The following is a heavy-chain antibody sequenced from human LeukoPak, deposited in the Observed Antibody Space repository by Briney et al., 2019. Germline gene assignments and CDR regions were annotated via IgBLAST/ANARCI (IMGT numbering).Heavy chain of an antibody. V-gene: IGHV3-21*06. CDR3: ARDRLACSGGSCCWFDP. CDR1: GFTFNSYS. J-gene: IGHJ5*02. D-gene: IGHD2-15*01. Sequence: GGSLGLSCAASGFTFNSYSMNWVRQAPGKGLEWVSSISTSCSYIYYADSQKGRLTISRDNAKNSLYLQMSSLRAEDPAVYYCARDRLACSGGSCCWFDPWGQGTLVTVSS. CDR2: ISTSCSYI.